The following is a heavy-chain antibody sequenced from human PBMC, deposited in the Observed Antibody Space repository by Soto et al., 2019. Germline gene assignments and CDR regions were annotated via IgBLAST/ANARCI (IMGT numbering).Heavy chain of an antibody. J-gene: IGHJ6*02. D-gene: IGHD2-15*01. CDR2: IIPIFGTA. V-gene: IGHV1-69*05. CDR1: GGTFSSYA. Sequence: SVNVSCKSSGGTFSSYAISWVRQAPGQGLEYMGWIIPIFGTASYAQKFQGRVTITTDESTSTAYMELSRLRSDDTAVYYCAWGRSGDSCYSGNYYYGMDVWGQGTTVTVSS. CDR3: AWGRSGDSCYSGNYYYGMDV.